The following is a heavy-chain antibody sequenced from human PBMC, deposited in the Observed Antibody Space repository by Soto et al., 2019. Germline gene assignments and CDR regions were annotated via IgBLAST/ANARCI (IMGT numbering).Heavy chain of an antibody. CDR1: GGYSGNTADY. D-gene: IGHD3-3*01. Sequence: HSEPQSHRCTVSGGYSGNTADYWIWIHKTGGKGLEWIGEINHSGSTNYNPSLKSRVTISVDTSKNQFSLKLSSVTAADTAVYYCARRFWSGWGVWDWFDPWGQGTLVTVSS. CDR3: ARRFWSGWGVWDWFDP. J-gene: IGHJ5*02. CDR2: INHSGST. V-gene: IGHV4-34*01.